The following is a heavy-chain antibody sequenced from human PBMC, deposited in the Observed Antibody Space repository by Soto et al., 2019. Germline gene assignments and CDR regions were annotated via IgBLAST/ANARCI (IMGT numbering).Heavy chain of an antibody. V-gene: IGHV1-8*01. J-gene: IGHJ6*02. CDR3: ARQWELAGYYYGMDV. CDR1: GYTFTSYD. CDR2: MNPNSGNT. D-gene: IGHD1-26*01. Sequence: QVQLVQSGAEVKKPGASVKVSCKASGYTFTSYDINWVRQATGQGLEWMGWMNPNSGNTGHAQKFQGRVTMTRNTSIGTAYMELSSLSSEDTAVYYCARQWELAGYYYGMDVWGQGTTVTVSS.